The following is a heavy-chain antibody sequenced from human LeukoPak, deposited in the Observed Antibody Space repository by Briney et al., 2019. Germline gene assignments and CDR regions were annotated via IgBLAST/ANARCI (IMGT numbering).Heavy chain of an antibody. CDR3: AGDRQQLARRYYYYYMDV. CDR2: INPSGGST. CDR1: GYTFTSYY. D-gene: IGHD6-13*01. J-gene: IGHJ6*03. Sequence: ASVKVSCKASGYTFTSYYMHWVRQAPGQGLEWMGIINPSGGSTSYAQKFQGRVTMTRDMSTSTVYMELSSLRSEDTAVYYCAGDRQQLARRYYYYYMDVWGKGTTVTVSS. V-gene: IGHV1-46*01.